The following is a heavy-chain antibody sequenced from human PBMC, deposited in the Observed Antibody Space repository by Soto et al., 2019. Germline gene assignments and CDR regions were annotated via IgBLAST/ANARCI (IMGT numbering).Heavy chain of an antibody. CDR2: INPKSGGT. Sequence: QVLLVQSGAELQKPGASVKVSCKASGYTFTDYYIHWVRQAPGQGLEWLGWINPKSGGTNYVQKLQGRVTMTRDTSINTVYVELSRLTSDDTAVYFCTKVIRRGTSWYAFEIWGQGTLVTVSS. J-gene: IGHJ3*02. D-gene: IGHD6-13*01. CDR1: GYTFTDYY. V-gene: IGHV1-2*02. CDR3: TKVIRRGTSWYAFEI.